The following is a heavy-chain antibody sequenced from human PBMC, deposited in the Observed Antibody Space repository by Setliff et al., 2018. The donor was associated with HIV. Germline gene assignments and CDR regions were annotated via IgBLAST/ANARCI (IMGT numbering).Heavy chain of an antibody. J-gene: IGHJ4*02. CDR1: GFAFSNSA. D-gene: IGHD6-19*01. CDR2: IGSDNGGI. Sequence: PGWSLRLSCAASGFAFSNSAMTWVRQAPGKGLEWVSVIGSDNGGIQYADSVKGRFTISRDNSNKRLYLQMNSLRAEDTAVYYCAKDAWLVYGYWGQGTLVTVSS. CDR3: AKDAWLVYGY. V-gene: IGHV3-23*01.